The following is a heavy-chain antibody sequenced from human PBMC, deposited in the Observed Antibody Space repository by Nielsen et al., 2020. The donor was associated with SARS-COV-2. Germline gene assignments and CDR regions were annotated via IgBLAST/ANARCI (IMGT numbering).Heavy chain of an antibody. CDR1: GFTFSSYS. J-gene: IGHJ4*02. CDR3: ARAHYGDYLRYFDY. CDR2: ISSSSSYI. Sequence: GGSLRLSCAASGFTFSSYSMNWVRQAPGKGLEWVSSISSSSSYIYYADSVKGRFTISRDNAKNSLYLQMNSLRAEDTAVYYCARAHYGDYLRYFDYWGQGALVTVSS. V-gene: IGHV3-21*01. D-gene: IGHD4-17*01.